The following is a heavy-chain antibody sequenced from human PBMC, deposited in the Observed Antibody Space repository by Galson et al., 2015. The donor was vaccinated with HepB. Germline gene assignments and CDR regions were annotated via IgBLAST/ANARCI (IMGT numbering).Heavy chain of an antibody. J-gene: IGHJ4*02. D-gene: IGHD6-13*01. CDR3: ARASGSSWYVGYFDY. CDR2: IYYSGST. CDR1: GGSISSYY. Sequence: ETLSLTCTVSGGSISSYYWSCIRQPPGKGLEWIGYIYYSGSTNYNPSLKSRVTISVDTSKNQFSLKLSSVTAADTAVYYCARASGSSWYVGYFDYWGQGTLVTVSS. V-gene: IGHV4-59*01.